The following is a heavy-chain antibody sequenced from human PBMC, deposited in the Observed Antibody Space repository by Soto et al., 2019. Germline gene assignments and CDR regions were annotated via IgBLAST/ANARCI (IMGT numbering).Heavy chain of an antibody. J-gene: IGHJ2*01. CDR3: ARVKVGDLFRFNWFFDL. CDR2: IFHTGST. V-gene: IGHV4-30-2*01. D-gene: IGHD3-3*01. CDR1: GGSISSGNFS. Sequence: SETLSLTCTVSGGSISSGNFSWTWIRQPPGKGLEWIAYIFHTGSTFYNLSLKPRVSISVDRSKNQFSLKLKSVTETDTAVYYCARVKVGDLFRFNWFFDLWGRGTLVTVSS.